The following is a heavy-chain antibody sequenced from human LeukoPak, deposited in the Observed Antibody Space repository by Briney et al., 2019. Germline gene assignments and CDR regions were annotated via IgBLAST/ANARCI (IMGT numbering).Heavy chain of an antibody. CDR2: ISSAGGVI. D-gene: IGHD2-15*01. V-gene: IGHV3-48*01. Sequence: PGGSLRLSCAASGFIFRSDSINWVRQAPGKGLEWVSFISSAGGVIYYADSVKGRFTISRDNAKNSLYLQMNSLRVEDTAVYYCAREYCSGGSCYGNLDHWGQGTPVTVSS. CDR1: GFIFRSDS. J-gene: IGHJ4*02. CDR3: AREYCSGGSCYGNLDH.